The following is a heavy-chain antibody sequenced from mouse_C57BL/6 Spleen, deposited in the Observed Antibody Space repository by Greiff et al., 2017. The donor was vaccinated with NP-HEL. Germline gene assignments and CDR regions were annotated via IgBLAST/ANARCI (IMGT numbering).Heavy chain of an antibody. V-gene: IGHV3-6*01. D-gene: IGHD2-1*01. CDR2: ISYDGSN. CDR1: GYSITSGYY. J-gene: IGHJ2*01. Sequence: EVKLQESGPGLVKPSQSLSLTCSVTGYSITSGYYWNWIRQFPGNKLEWMGYISYDGSNNYNPSLKNRISITRDTSKNQFFLKLNSVTTEDTATYYGASYGNYFDYWGQGTTLTVSS. CDR3: ASYGNYFDY.